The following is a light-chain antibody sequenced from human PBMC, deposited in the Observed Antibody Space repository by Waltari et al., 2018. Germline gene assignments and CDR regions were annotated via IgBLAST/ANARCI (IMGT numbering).Light chain of an antibody. Sequence: SALTQPASVSGSPGKSITISCLGTSNAIGVSHFVPWYQQNPGKAPQLMIYDVSKRPSGVSNRCSGSKSGNTASLTISGLQAEDEADYYCCSYVGGGTLIFGGGTNVTVL. CDR3: CSYVGGGTLI. CDR1: SNAIGVSHF. J-gene: IGLJ2*01. V-gene: IGLV2-23*02. CDR2: DVS.